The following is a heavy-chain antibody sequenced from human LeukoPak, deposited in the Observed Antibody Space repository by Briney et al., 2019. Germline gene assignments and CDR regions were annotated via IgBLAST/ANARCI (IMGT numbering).Heavy chain of an antibody. J-gene: IGHJ4*02. CDR1: GFTFGHHF. CDR2: INPDGSIK. Sequence: GGSLRLSCVASGFTFGHHFMSWVRQAPGGGLEWVANINPDGSIKFHADSVKGRFTIPRDNARNSVYLQMNSLRGEDTAVYYCARAVDVADYWGQGTLVAVSS. D-gene: IGHD3-16*01. CDR3: ARAVDVADY. V-gene: IGHV3-7*01.